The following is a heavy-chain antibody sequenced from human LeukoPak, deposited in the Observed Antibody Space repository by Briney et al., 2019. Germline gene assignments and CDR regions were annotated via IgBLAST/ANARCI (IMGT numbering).Heavy chain of an antibody. D-gene: IGHD2-15*01. CDR2: INPNSGGT. Sequence: ASVKVSCKASGYTFTGYYMHWVRQAPGQGLEWMGWINPNSGGTNYAQKFQGRVTMTRDTSISTAYMELSRLRSDDTAVYYCAKKRGYCSGGSCYSTDYWGQGTLVTVSS. V-gene: IGHV1-2*02. CDR3: AKKRGYCSGGSCYSTDY. CDR1: GYTFTGYY. J-gene: IGHJ4*02.